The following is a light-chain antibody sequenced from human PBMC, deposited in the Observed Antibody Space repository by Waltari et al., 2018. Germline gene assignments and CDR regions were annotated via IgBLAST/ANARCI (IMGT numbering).Light chain of an antibody. CDR2: DVS. Sequence: QSALTQPASVSGSPGQSVTISCIGTSSDIGAYNYVAWYQHYPGKAPKLLIYDVSNRPSGVSSRFSGSKSGNTASLTSSGLQADDESDYYCSSYTTTRTRLFGGGTKLTVL. J-gene: IGLJ2*01. V-gene: IGLV2-14*03. CDR3: SSYTTTRTRL. CDR1: SSDIGAYNY.